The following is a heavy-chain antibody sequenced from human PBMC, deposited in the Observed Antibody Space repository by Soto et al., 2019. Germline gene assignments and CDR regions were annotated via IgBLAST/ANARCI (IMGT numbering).Heavy chain of an antibody. V-gene: IGHV1-69*01. CDR3: ARGDDYVWVSYSLGY. J-gene: IGHJ4*02. CDR2: IIPIFGTA. Sequence: QVQLVQSGAEVKKPGSSVKVSCKASGGTFSSYAISWVRQAPGQGLEWMGGIIPIFGTANYAQKFQGRVTITADESTSTAYMELSSLRSEDKDVYYCARGDDYVWVSYSLGYWGQGTLVTVSS. CDR1: GGTFSSYA. D-gene: IGHD3-16*01.